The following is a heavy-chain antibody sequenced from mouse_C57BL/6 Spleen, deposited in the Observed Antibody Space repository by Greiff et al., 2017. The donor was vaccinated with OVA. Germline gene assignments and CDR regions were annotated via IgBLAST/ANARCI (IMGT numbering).Heavy chain of an antibody. V-gene: IGHV1-18*01. D-gene: IGHD2-4*01. CDR1: GYTFTDYN. CDR2: INPNNGGT. CDR3: ARVGYDYAGEVWFAY. Sequence: EVQLQQSGPELVKPGASVKIPCKASGYTFTDYNMDWVKQSHGKSLEWIGDINPNNGGTIYNQKFKGKATLTVDKSSSTAYMELRSLTSEDTAVYYCARVGYDYAGEVWFAYWGQGTLVTVSA. J-gene: IGHJ3*01.